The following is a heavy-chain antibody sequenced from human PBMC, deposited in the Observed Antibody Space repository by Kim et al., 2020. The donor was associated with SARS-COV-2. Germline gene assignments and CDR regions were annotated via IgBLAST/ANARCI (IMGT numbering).Heavy chain of an antibody. V-gene: IGHV3-33*06. D-gene: IGHD6-13*01. Sequence: KYYADSVKGRFTISRDNSKNTLYLQMNSLRAEDTAVYYCAKDLMAAAGTEWGQGTLVTVSS. J-gene: IGHJ4*02. CDR2: K. CDR3: AKDLMAAAGTE.